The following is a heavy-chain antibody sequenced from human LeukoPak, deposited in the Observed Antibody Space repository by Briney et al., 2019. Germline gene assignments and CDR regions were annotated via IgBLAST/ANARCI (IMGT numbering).Heavy chain of an antibody. V-gene: IGHV7-4-1*02. Sequence: ASVKVSCKASAYTFTSYAMNWVRQAPGQGLEWRGWINTNTGNTTYAQGFTGRFVFSLDTSVSTAYLQISSLKAEDTAVYYCASHPEAYSSSWYYYYYMDVWGKGTTVTVSS. CDR3: ASHPEAYSSSWYYYYYMDV. CDR1: AYTFTSYA. J-gene: IGHJ6*03. D-gene: IGHD6-13*01. CDR2: INTNTGNT.